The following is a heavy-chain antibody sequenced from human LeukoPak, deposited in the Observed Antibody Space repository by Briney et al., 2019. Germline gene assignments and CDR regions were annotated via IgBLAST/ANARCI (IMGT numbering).Heavy chain of an antibody. CDR3: ARGPSGGPRGD. V-gene: IGHV1-69*13. J-gene: IGHJ4*02. CDR1: GGTFSSYA. D-gene: IGHD2-15*01. CDR2: IIPIFGTA. Sequence: WASVKVSCKASGGTFSSYAISWVRQAPGQGREWMGGIIPIFGTANYAQKFQGRVTITADESTNTAYMELSSLRSEDTAVYYCARGPSGGPRGDWGQGTPVTVSS.